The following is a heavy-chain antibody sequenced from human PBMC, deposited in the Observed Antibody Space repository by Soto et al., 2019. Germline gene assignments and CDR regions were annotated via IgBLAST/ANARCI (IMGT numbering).Heavy chain of an antibody. V-gene: IGHV3-23*01. J-gene: IGHJ4*02. CDR3: AKVSIGYSASVDN. CDR2: ISARGGSV. D-gene: IGHD5-12*01. CDR1: GFSFSSYA. Sequence: EVQLLESGGGLVQPGGSLRLSCAASGFSFSSYAMVWVRQAPGKGLEWVSVISARGGSVYFADSVKGRFTISRDNSKNVLSLEMNSLTAESIATYFCAKVSIGYSASVDNWGQGTVVVVSS.